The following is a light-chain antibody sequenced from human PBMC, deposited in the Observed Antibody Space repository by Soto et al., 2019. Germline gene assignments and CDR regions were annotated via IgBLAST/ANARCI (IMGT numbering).Light chain of an antibody. Sequence: QSALTQPASVSRSPGQSITISCTGTSSDVGSYNYVSWHQQHPGKAPKLMIYEVRNRPSGVSDRFSGSKSGKTASLTIFGLQAEDEADYYCSSYTTSTTQVFGGGTKLTVL. J-gene: IGLJ2*01. CDR3: SSYTTSTTQV. CDR1: SSDVGSYNY. V-gene: IGLV2-14*01. CDR2: EVR.